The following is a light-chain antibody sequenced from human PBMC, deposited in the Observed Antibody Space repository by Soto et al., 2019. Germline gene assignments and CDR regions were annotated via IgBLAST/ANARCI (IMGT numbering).Light chain of an antibody. Sequence: EIVMTQSPATLSVSLGEGVTLSCRASQSTRGDLAWYQQKPGQTPRLLIYGASTRATGVPARFSGSGSGTEFTLTISSLQSEDSAVYYCQQFNNWPLTFGGGTKVDI. CDR3: QQFNNWPLT. V-gene: IGKV3-15*01. J-gene: IGKJ4*01. CDR2: GAS. CDR1: QSTRGD.